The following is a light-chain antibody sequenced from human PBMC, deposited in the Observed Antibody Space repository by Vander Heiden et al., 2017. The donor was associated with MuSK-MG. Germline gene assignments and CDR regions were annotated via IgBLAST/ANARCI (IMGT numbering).Light chain of an antibody. J-gene: IGLJ3*02. CDR1: SSDVGGYNY. CDR3: SSYAGIYSRV. Sequence: QAPMLQPRTLSGSPGPSVTISCTGTSSDVGGYNYVSCYQQHPGNAPKLMIYNVSKRPAGVPDRFSGSKSGTTASLTISVLQAEDEADYYCSSYAGIYSRVFGGGTKLTVL. V-gene: IGLV2-11*01. CDR2: NVS.